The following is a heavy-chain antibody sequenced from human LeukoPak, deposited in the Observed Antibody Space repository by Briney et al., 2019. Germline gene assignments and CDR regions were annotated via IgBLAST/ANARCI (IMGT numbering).Heavy chain of an antibody. J-gene: IGHJ3*02. CDR3: ARGGRGYLKSGDAFDI. CDR1: GFTFSTYA. D-gene: IGHD3-22*01. V-gene: IGHV3-30-3*01. CDR2: ISYDGSNK. Sequence: SCAASGFTFSTYAMHWVRQAPGKGLEWVAVISYDGSNKYYADSVKGRFTISRDNSKNTLYLQMNSLRAEDTAVYYCARGGRGYLKSGDAFDIWGQGTMVTVSS.